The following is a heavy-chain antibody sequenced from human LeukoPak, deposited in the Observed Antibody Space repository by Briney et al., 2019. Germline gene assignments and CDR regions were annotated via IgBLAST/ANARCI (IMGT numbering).Heavy chain of an antibody. CDR2: ISSSGSTI. J-gene: IGHJ4*02. D-gene: IGHD6-19*01. CDR3: ATGAVAGTCFAY. Sequence: GGSLRLSGAASGFTFSDYYMSWIRQAPGKGLEWVSYISSSGSTIYYADSVKGRFTISRDNAKNSLYLQMNSLRAEDTAVYYCATGAVAGTCFAYWGQGTLVTVSS. V-gene: IGHV3-11*01. CDR1: GFTFSDYY.